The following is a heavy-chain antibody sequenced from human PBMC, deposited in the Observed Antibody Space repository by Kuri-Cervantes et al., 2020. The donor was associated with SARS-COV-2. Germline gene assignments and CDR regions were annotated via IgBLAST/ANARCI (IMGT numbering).Heavy chain of an antibody. CDR3: ARGGSYYQAFDY. CDR2: ISSSGSTI. CDR1: GFTVSSNY. D-gene: IGHD1-26*01. J-gene: IGHJ4*02. V-gene: IGHV3-11*04. Sequence: GESLKISCAASGFTVSSNYMSWVRQAPGKGLEWVSYISSSGSTIYYADSVKGRFTISRDNAKNSLYLQMNSLRAEDTAVYYCARGGSYYQAFDYWGQGTLVTVSS.